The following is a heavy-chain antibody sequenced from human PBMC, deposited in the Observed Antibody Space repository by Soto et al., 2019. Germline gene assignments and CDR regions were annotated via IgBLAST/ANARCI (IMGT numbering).Heavy chain of an antibody. J-gene: IGHJ3*02. V-gene: IGHV3-30-3*01. Sequence: QVQLVESGGGVVQHGRSLRLSCAASGFTFSSYAMHWVRQAPGKGLEWVAVISYDGSNKYYADSVKGRFTISRDNSKNXLYLQMNSLRAEDTAVYYCARDPYYDSSGYHAFDIWGQGTMVTVSS. D-gene: IGHD3-22*01. CDR1: GFTFSSYA. CDR3: ARDPYYDSSGYHAFDI. CDR2: ISYDGSNK.